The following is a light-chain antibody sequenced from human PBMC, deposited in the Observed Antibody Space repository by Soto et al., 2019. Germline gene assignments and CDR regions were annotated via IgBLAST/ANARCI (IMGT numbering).Light chain of an antibody. CDR1: SSDVGGYNY. J-gene: IGLJ2*01. CDR3: CSYAGSYTLEV. Sequence: QSALTQPRSVSGSPGQSVTISCTGTSSDVGGYNYVSWYQQHPGKAPKLMIYDVGKRPSGVPDRFSGSKSGNTASLTISGLQAEDEADYYCCSYAGSYTLEVFGGGTKLTVL. V-gene: IGLV2-11*01. CDR2: DVG.